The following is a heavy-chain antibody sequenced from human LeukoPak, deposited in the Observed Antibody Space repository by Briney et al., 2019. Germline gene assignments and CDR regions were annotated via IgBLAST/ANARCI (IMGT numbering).Heavy chain of an antibody. CDR1: GGSFSGYY. CDR2: INHSGST. CDR3: ARGHMITFGGVIVIRDYFDY. Sequence: PSETLSLTCAVYGGSFSGYYWSWIRQPPGKGLEWIGEINHSGSTNYNPSLKSRVTISVDTSKNQFSLKLSSVTAADTAVYYCARGHMITFGGVIVIRDYFDYWGQRTLVTVSS. V-gene: IGHV4-34*01. D-gene: IGHD3-16*02. J-gene: IGHJ4*02.